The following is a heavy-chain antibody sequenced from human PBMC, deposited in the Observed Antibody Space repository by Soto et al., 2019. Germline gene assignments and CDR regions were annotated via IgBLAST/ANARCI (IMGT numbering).Heavy chain of an antibody. J-gene: IGHJ3*02. Sequence: SETLSLTCAVYGGSFSGYYWSWIRQPPGKGLEWIGEINHSGSTNYNPSLKSRVTISVDTSKNQFSLKLSSVTAADTAVYYCARDRGYCSSTSCYGHAFDIWGQGTMVTVS. CDR3: ARDRGYCSSTSCYGHAFDI. CDR2: INHSGST. D-gene: IGHD2-2*01. V-gene: IGHV4-34*01. CDR1: GGSFSGYY.